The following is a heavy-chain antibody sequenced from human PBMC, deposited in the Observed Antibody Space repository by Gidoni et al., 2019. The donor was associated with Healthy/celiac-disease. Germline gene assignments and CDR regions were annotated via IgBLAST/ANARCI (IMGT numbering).Heavy chain of an antibody. CDR2: IYWDDDK. D-gene: IGHD4-17*01. CDR1: GFSLSTSGVG. CDR3: AHLLRWIMSHGY. Sequence: QSTLKESGPTLVKPAQTLTLTCTFSGFSLSTSGVGVGWIRQPPGKALEWLALIYWDDDKRYSPSLKSRLTITKDTSKNQVVLTMTTMDPVDTATYYCAHLLRWIMSHGYWGQGTLVTVSS. V-gene: IGHV2-5*02. J-gene: IGHJ4*02.